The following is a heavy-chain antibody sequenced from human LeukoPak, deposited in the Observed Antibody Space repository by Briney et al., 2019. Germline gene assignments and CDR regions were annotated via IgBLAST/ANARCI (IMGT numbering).Heavy chain of an antibody. J-gene: IGHJ4*02. D-gene: IGHD2-2*01. CDR2: IDAGNGDT. V-gene: IGHV1-3*01. CDR3: ARGSTSDWPLDH. Sequence: GASVKVSCKGSGYTFSDYAMHWVRPAPGQRFGWMGWIDAGNGDTRYSQKFQGRVTITRDTSASTAYIELRSLRSEDTAMYYCARGSTSDWPLDHWGQETLVTISS. CDR1: GYTFSDYA.